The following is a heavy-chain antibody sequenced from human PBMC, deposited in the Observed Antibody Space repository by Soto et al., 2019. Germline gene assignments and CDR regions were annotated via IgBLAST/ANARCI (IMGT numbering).Heavy chain of an antibody. CDR2: IYYSGST. V-gene: IGHV4-59*08. Sequence: SDTLSLTCTVSGGSISSYYWGWIRQPPGKGLEWIGYIYYSGSTNYNPSLKSRVTISVDTSKNQFSLKLSSVTAADTAVYYCARQGGSYGSGSYYTGYYYYYMDVWGKGTTVTVS. J-gene: IGHJ6*03. CDR1: GGSISSYY. CDR3: ARQGGSYGSGSYYTGYYYYYMDV. D-gene: IGHD3-10*01.